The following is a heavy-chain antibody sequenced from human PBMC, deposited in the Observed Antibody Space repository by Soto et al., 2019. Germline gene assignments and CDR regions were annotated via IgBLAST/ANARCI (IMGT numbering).Heavy chain of an antibody. Sequence: SETLSLTCTVSGGSISSYYWSWIRQPPGKGLEWIGYIYYSGSTNYNPSLKSRVTISVDTSKNQFSLKLSSVTAADTAVYYCARGGDSSGYWNWFDPWGQGTLVTAPQ. V-gene: IGHV4-59*01. J-gene: IGHJ5*02. CDR1: GGSISSYY. CDR3: ARGGDSSGYWNWFDP. CDR2: IYYSGST. D-gene: IGHD3-22*01.